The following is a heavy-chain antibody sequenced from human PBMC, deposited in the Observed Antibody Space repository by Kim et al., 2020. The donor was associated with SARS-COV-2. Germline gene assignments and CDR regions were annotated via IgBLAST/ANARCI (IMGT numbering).Heavy chain of an antibody. CDR1: GDSVSSNSGA. V-gene: IGHV6-1*01. CDR2: TYYRSKWYN. CDR3: ATSSTGSPAGIRTFDY. D-gene: IGHD2-2*01. J-gene: IGHJ4*02. Sequence: SQTLSLTCAISGDSVSSNSGAWNWIRQSPSRGLEWLGRTYYRSKWYNDYAVSVKSRISINPDTSKNQFSLQLNSVTPEDTAVYFCATSSTGSPAGIRTFDYWGPGTLVTVSS.